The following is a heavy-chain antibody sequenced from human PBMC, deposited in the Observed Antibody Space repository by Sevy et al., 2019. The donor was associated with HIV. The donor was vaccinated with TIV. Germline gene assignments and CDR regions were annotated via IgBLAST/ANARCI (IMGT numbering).Heavy chain of an antibody. CDR2: IKQDESER. Sequence: GGSLRLSCAASGFSFSNYCMHWVRQAPGKGLEWVANIKQDESERYYVASVKGRFTISRDNAKNSVYLEMNSLRPDDTAIYYCAKGNSGSFDYWGQGTLVTVSS. CDR3: AKGNSGSFDY. CDR1: GFSFSNYC. V-gene: IGHV3-7*01. D-gene: IGHD3-10*01. J-gene: IGHJ4*02.